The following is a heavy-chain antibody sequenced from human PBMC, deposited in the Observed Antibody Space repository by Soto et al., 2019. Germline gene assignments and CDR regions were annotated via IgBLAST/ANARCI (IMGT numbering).Heavy chain of an antibody. CDR1: GYIFTNYW. J-gene: IGHJ4*01. V-gene: IGHV5-51*01. D-gene: IGHD2-15*01. CDR2: IYPGDSDT. CDR3: VIHSCKIESSVDSSTLDY. Sequence: GESLTISCAASGYIFTNYWIGWVRQMPGKGLEWMGIIYPGDSDTRYSPSFQDQVSMSVGKSIGTAYLQWSSLKASDTAMYYCVIHSCKIESSVDSSTLDYWGQGTSVTVSS.